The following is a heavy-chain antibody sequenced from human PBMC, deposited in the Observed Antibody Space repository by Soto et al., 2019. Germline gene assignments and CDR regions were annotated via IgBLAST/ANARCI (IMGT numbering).Heavy chain of an antibody. Sequence: SETLSLFCTVSDSAISSYNWSWIRRPPGKGLEWIGYIYYSGSTNYNPSLKSRVTISVDTSKNQFSLKLSSVTAADTAVYYCARSQLWTEYYFDYWGQGTLVTVSS. V-gene: IGHV4-59*01. CDR2: IYYSGST. J-gene: IGHJ4*02. CDR1: DSAISSYN. CDR3: ARSQLWTEYYFDY. D-gene: IGHD5-18*01.